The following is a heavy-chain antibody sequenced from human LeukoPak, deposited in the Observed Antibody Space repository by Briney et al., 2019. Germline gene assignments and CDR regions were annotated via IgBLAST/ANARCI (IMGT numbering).Heavy chain of an antibody. CDR3: AREFEVAGLAMDV. CDR2: IYSGGST. V-gene: IGHV3-53*01. D-gene: IGHD6-19*01. Sequence: PGGSLRLSCAASGLTVSSNYMSWVRQAPGKGLEWVSVIYSGGSTYYAESVKGRFTISRDNSKNTLYLQMKSLRAEDTAVYYCAREFEVAGLAMDVWGQGTTVTVSS. J-gene: IGHJ6*02. CDR1: GLTVSSNY.